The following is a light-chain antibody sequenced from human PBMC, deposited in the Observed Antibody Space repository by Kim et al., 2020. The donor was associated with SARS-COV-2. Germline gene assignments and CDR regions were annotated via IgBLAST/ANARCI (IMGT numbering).Light chain of an antibody. CDR3: QQYNSYTFT. J-gene: IGKJ3*01. Sequence: ASVGDRVTITCRASQSISSWLAWYQQKPGKAPKLLIYKASSLESGVPSRFSGSGSGTEFTLTISSLQPDDFATYYCQQYNSYTFTFGPGTKVDIK. V-gene: IGKV1-5*03. CDR1: QSISSW. CDR2: KAS.